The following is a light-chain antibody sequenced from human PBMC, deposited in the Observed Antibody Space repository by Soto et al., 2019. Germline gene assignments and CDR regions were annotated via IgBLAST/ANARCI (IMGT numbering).Light chain of an antibody. V-gene: IGKV3-20*01. CDR1: QSVSNNY. Sequence: ENVLTQSPGTLSLSPGERATLSCRASQSVSNNYLAWYQQKPGQAPRLLIYDASSRAAGIPDRFSGSGSGTDFTLTISRLEPEDFAVYYCQQYGMTFGQGTKVDIK. J-gene: IGKJ1*01. CDR2: DAS. CDR3: QQYGMT.